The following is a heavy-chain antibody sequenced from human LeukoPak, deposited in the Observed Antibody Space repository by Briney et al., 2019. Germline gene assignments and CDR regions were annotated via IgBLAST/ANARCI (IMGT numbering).Heavy chain of an antibody. V-gene: IGHV1-69*05. CDR1: GGTFSSYA. D-gene: IGHD1-20*01. Sequence: SVKVSCKASGGTFSSYAISWVRQAPGQGLEWMGRIIPIFGTANYAQKFQGRVTITTDESTCTAYMELSSLRSEDTAVYYCARAPTLHITGTLEFDYWGQGTLVTVSS. CDR2: IIPIFGTA. J-gene: IGHJ4*02. CDR3: ARAPTLHITGTLEFDY.